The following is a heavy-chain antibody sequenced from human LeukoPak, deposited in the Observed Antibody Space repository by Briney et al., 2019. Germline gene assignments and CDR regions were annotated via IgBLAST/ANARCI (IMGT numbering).Heavy chain of an antibody. CDR1: GGTFSSYA. Sequence: GASVKVSCKASGGTFSSYAISWVRQAPGQGLEWMGGIIPIFGTANYAQKFQGRVTITADESTSTAYMELSSLRSEDTAVYYCARLRGRGFHYYDSSGTTSIDDYWGQGTLVTVSS. J-gene: IGHJ4*02. V-gene: IGHV1-69*13. D-gene: IGHD3-22*01. CDR2: IIPIFGTA. CDR3: ARLRGRGFHYYDSSGTTSIDDY.